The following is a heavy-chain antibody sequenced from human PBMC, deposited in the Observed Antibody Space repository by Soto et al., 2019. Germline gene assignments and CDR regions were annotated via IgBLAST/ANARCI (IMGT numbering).Heavy chain of an antibody. CDR3: ARRQQLVPTWFDP. CDR1: GGSISSSSYY. CDR2: IYYSGST. D-gene: IGHD6-13*01. J-gene: IGHJ5*02. Sequence: PSETLSLTCTVSGGSISSSSYYWGWIRQPPGKGLEWIGSIYYSGSTYYNPSLKSRVTISVDTSKNQFSLKLSSVTAADTAVYYCARRQQLVPTWFDPWGQGTLVTVSS. V-gene: IGHV4-39*01.